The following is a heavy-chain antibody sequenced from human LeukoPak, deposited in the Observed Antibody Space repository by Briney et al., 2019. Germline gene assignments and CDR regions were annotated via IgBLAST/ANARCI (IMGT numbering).Heavy chain of an antibody. J-gene: IGHJ5*02. Sequence: SETLSLTCTVSGGSISRYYWSWIRQPAGKGLQWIGRIYGSGSTTYNTSLKSRLTMSVDTSKNQFSLKLSSMTAADTAIYYCARDSGTTGEVKFDPWGQGTLVTVSS. CDR2: IYGSGST. V-gene: IGHV4-4*07. CDR1: GGSISRYY. D-gene: IGHD3-10*01. CDR3: ARDSGTTGEVKFDP.